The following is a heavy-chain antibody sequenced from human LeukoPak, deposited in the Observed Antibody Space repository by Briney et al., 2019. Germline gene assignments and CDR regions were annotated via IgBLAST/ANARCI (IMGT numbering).Heavy chain of an antibody. Sequence: ASVKVSCKASGYTFTGYYMHWVRQAPGQGLEWMGWMNPNSGNTGYAQKFQGRVTMTRNTSISTAYMELSSLRSEDTAVYYCARMYYDSSGNPEGAFDIWGQGTMVTVSS. CDR3: ARMYYDSSGNPEGAFDI. V-gene: IGHV1-8*02. CDR1: GYTFTGYY. CDR2: MNPNSGNT. J-gene: IGHJ3*02. D-gene: IGHD3-22*01.